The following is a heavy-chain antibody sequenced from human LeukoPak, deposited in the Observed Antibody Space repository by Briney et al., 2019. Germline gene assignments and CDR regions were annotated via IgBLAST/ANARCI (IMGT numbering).Heavy chain of an antibody. V-gene: IGHV3-30*02. CDR3: AKDRGYCSGGSCYPTLDP. CDR1: GFTFSSYG. D-gene: IGHD2-15*01. J-gene: IGHJ5*02. CDR2: IWYDGSNK. Sequence: GGSLRLSCAASGFTFSSYGMHWVRQTPGKGLEWVAVIWYDGSNKYYADSVKGRFTISRDNSKNTLYLQMNSLRAEDTAVYYCAKDRGYCSGGSCYPTLDPWGQGTLVTVSS.